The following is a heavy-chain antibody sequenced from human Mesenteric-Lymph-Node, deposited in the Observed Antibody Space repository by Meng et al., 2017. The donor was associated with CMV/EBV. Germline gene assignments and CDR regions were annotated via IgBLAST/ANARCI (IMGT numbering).Heavy chain of an antibody. D-gene: IGHD2-15*01. CDR3: ARVVSNCGGTNCYSLSYFDS. CDR2: IYPGDSDT. V-gene: IGHV5-51*01. J-gene: IGHJ4*02. CDR1: GYRFTTYW. Sequence: GESLKISCEASGYRFTTYWIGWVRQMPGKGLEWMGIIYPGDSDTRYSPSFQGQVTISADKSINTAYLQWSSLKASDTAMYYCARVVSNCGGTNCYSLSYFDSWGQGTLVTVSS.